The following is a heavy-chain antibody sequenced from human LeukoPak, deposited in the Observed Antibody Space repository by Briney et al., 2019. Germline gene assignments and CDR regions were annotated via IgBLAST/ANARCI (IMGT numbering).Heavy chain of an antibody. CDR1: GLTLNNHW. V-gene: IGHV3-74*01. J-gene: IGHJ4*02. Sequence: PGGSLRLSCAASGLTLNNHWMHWVCQAPGQGLERVSYINTDGTATTYADPVKGRFTISRDNAKNTLYLQMNSLRAEDTAVYYCVRDSNLSFDYWGQGALVTVSS. CDR2: INTDGTAT. CDR3: VRDSNLSFDY. D-gene: IGHD1-7*01.